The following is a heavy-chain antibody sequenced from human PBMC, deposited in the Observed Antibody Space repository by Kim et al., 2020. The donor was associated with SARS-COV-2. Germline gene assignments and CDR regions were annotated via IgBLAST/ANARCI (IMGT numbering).Heavy chain of an antibody. CDR2: ST. CDR3: ARELYGGMDV. D-gene: IGHD2-15*01. J-gene: IGHJ6*02. V-gene: IGHV3-53*04. Sequence: STYYADSVKGRFTISRHNSKNTLYLQMNSLRAEDTAVYYCARELYGGMDVWGQGTTVTVSS.